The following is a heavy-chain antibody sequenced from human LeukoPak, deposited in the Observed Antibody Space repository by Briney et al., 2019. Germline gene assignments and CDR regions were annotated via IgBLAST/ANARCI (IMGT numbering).Heavy chain of an antibody. CDR3: ARQPTVVTPVDY. V-gene: IGHV4-30-2*01. CDR2: IYHSGST. CDR1: GGSISSGGYS. J-gene: IGHJ4*02. Sequence: PSQTLSLTCAVSGGSISSGGYSWSWIRQPPGKGLEWIGYIYHSGSTYYNPSLKSRVTIPVDTSKNQFSLRLSSVTAADTAVYYCARQPTVVTPVDYWGQGTLVTVSS. D-gene: IGHD4-23*01.